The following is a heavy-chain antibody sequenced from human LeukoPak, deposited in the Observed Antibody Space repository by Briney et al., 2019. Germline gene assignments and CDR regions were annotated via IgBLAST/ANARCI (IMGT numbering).Heavy chain of an antibody. J-gene: IGHJ6*03. CDR1: GGTFSSYS. Sequence: GASVKVSCKASGGTFSSYSISWVRQAPGQGLEWMGWTSTYKGNTNYAQKLQGRVTMTTDTSTSTVYMELRSLRSDDTAVYYCARVTALYYYMDVWGKGTTVTVSS. CDR2: TSTYKGNT. V-gene: IGHV1-18*01. CDR3: ARVTALYYYMDV.